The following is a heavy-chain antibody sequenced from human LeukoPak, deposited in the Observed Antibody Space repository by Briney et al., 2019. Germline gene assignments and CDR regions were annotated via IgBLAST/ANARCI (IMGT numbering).Heavy chain of an antibody. CDR1: GYTFTSYD. Sequence: ASVKVSCKASGYTFTSYDINWVRQATGQGLEWMGWMSPNSGNTGYAQKFQGRVTITRNTSISTAYMELSSLRSEDTAVYYCASDCSGGSCYSIYYYYYMDVWGKGTTVTVSS. V-gene: IGHV1-8*03. CDR2: MSPNSGNT. D-gene: IGHD2-15*01. CDR3: ASDCSGGSCYSIYYYYYMDV. J-gene: IGHJ6*03.